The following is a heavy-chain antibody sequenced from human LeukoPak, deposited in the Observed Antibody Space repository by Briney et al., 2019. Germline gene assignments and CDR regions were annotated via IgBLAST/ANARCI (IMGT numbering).Heavy chain of an antibody. CDR3: ARCVYYYGSGSYYNTPRGYYYYYMDG. CDR2: MNPNSGDT. J-gene: IGHJ6*03. Sequence: ASVKISCKASGYTFTSYDINWVRQATGQGLEWLGWMNPNSGDTGYAQKFQGRVTMTRDTSITTAYMELSSLISEDTAVYYCARCVYYYGSGSYYNTPRGYYYYYMDGWGKGTTVTVSS. D-gene: IGHD3-10*01. CDR1: GYTFTSYD. V-gene: IGHV1-8*01.